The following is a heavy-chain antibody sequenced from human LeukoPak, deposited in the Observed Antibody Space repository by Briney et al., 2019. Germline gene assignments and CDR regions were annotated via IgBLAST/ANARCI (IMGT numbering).Heavy chain of an antibody. Sequence: GGSLRLSCAASGFTFSSYWMSWVRQAPGKGLEWVANIKQDGSEKYYVDSVKGRFTISRDNAKNSLYPQMNSLRAEDTAVYYCARDYYDSSGSRLYAFDIWGQGTMVTVSS. J-gene: IGHJ3*02. CDR2: IKQDGSEK. CDR3: ARDYYDSSGSRLYAFDI. V-gene: IGHV3-7*01. D-gene: IGHD3-22*01. CDR1: GFTFSSYW.